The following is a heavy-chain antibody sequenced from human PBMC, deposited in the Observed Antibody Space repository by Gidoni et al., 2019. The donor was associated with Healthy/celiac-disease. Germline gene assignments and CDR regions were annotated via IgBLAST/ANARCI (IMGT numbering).Heavy chain of an antibody. CDR2: IYSGGST. V-gene: IGHV3-53*02. CDR3: ARERVSSGWSPIGTYYYYGMDV. J-gene: IGHJ6*02. Sequence: EVQLVETGGGLIQPGGSLRLSCAASGFTVRSNYMSWVRQAPGKGLEWVPVIYSGGSTDYADSVKGRFTISRDNAKNTLYLQMNSLRAEDTAVYYCARERVSSGWSPIGTYYYYGMDVWGQGTTVTVSS. D-gene: IGHD6-19*01. CDR1: GFTVRSNY.